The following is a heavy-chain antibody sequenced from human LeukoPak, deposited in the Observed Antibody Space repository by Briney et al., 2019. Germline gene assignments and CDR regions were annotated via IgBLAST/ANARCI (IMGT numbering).Heavy chain of an antibody. CDR2: IRYDGTNI. J-gene: IGHJ4*02. CDR3: AKDRKLRGVNTLDY. Sequence: GRSLRLSCAASGFTFSSYAMHWVRQAPGKRVEGVAFIRYDGTNIYYADSVKRPFTISRDNSKNTLYLQMNSLRAEDTAVYYCAKDRKLRGVNTLDYWGQGTLVTVSS. V-gene: IGHV3-30*02. CDR1: GFTFSSYA. D-gene: IGHD3-10*01.